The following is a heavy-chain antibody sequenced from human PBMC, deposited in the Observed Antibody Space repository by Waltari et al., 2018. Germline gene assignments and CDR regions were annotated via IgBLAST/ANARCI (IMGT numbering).Heavy chain of an antibody. J-gene: IGHJ4*02. CDR2: IYHSGST. V-gene: IGHV4-38-2*01. Sequence: QVQLQESGPGLVQPSETLSLTCAVSGYYIRSGYYWGWIRQPPGKGLEWIGSIYHSGSTYYNPSLKSRVTISVDTSKNQFSLKLSSVTAADTAVYYCASFSTKGAVVYWGQGTLVTVSS. D-gene: IGHD2-15*01. CDR1: GYYIRSGYY. CDR3: ASFSTKGAVVY.